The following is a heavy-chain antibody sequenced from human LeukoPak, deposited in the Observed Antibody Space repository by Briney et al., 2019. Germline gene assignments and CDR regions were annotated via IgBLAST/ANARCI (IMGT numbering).Heavy chain of an antibody. CDR2: FDPEDGET. D-gene: IGHD3-3*01. CDR1: GYTLTELS. Sequence: GASVKVSCKVSGYTLTELSMHWVRQAPGKGLERMGGFDPEDGETIYAQKFQGRVTMTEDTSTDTAYMELSSLRSEDTAAYYCATGVTIFGVDYSWFDPWGQGTLVTVSS. J-gene: IGHJ5*02. V-gene: IGHV1-24*01. CDR3: ATGVTIFGVDYSWFDP.